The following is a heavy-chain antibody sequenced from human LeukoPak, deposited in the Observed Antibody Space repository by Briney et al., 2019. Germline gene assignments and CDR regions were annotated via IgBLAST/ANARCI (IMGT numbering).Heavy chain of an antibody. CDR2: IKQDGSEK. CDR3: AKDSDSSSWFYFDY. CDR1: GFTFSSYW. V-gene: IGHV3-7*03. D-gene: IGHD6-13*01. Sequence: GGSLRLSCAASGFTFSSYWMSWVRQAPGKGLEGVANIKQDGSEKYYVDSVKGRFTISRDNAKNSLYLQMNSLRAEDTAVYYCAKDSDSSSWFYFDYWGQGTLVTVSS. J-gene: IGHJ4*02.